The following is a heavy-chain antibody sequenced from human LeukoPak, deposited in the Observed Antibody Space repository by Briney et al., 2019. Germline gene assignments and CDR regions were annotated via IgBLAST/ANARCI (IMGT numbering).Heavy chain of an antibody. D-gene: IGHD4-11*01. CDR3: ARGLHSKYYYGMDV. V-gene: IGHV3-7*01. CDR1: GFTFSSYW. Sequence: GGSLRLSCAASGFTFSSYWMSWVRQAPGKGLEWVANIKQDGSEKYYVDSVKGRITISRDNAKNSLYLQMNSLRDEDTAVYYCARGLHSKYYYGMDVWGQGTTVTVSS. CDR2: IKQDGSEK. J-gene: IGHJ6*02.